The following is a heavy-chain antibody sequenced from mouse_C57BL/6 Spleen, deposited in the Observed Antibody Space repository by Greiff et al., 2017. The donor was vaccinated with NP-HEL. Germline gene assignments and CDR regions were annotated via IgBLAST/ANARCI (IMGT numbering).Heavy chain of an antibody. D-gene: IGHD2-4*01. CDR1: GFTFSDYG. Sequence: EVMLVESGGGLVKPGGSLKLSCAASGFTFSDYGMHWVRQAPEKGLEWVAYISSGSSILYYADTVQGRFTISRDNAKNTLFLQMTRLRSEDTAMYYCARPYDYDRDWYFDVWGTGTTVTVSS. J-gene: IGHJ1*03. CDR2: ISSGSSIL. CDR3: ARPYDYDRDWYFDV. V-gene: IGHV5-17*01.